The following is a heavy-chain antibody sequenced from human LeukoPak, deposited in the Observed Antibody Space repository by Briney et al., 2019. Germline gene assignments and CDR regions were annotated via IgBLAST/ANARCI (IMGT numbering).Heavy chain of an antibody. V-gene: IGHV3-30*02. Sequence: GGSLRLSCAASGFTFSSYGMHWFRQAPGKGLEWVAFIRYDGSNKYYADSVKGRFTISRDNSKNTLYLQMNSLRAEDTAVYYCANAPAYYDSSGYYYGGEDYWGQGTLVTVSS. CDR2: IRYDGSNK. J-gene: IGHJ4*02. CDR3: ANAPAYYDSSGYYYGGEDY. CDR1: GFTFSSYG. D-gene: IGHD3-22*01.